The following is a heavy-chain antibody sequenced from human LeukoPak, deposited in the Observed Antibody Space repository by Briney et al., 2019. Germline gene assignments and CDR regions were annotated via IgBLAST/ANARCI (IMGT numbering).Heavy chain of an antibody. D-gene: IGHD2-2*01. Sequence: GESLKISSRGSGYSFTSYWISWVRQMPGKDLEWMGRIDPSDSYTNYSPSFQGHVTISADKSISTAYLQWSSLKASDTAMYYCARGDVVGVDPWGQGTLVTVSS. J-gene: IGHJ5*02. CDR1: GYSFTSYW. CDR3: ARGDVVGVDP. CDR2: IDPSDSYT. V-gene: IGHV5-10-1*01.